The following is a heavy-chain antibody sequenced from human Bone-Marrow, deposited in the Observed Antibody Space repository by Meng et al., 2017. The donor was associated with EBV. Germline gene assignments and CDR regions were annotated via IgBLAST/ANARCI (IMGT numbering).Heavy chain of an antibody. Sequence: QVQVGEAGSEVNKVGSSVKVSVKASGGTFSSYAISWVRQAPGQGLEWMGGIIPIFGTANYAQKFQGRVTITADKSTSTAYMELSSLRSEDTAVYYCARAHRERYSYYFDYWGQGTLVTVSS. CDR2: IIPIFGTA. CDR1: GGTFSSYA. D-gene: IGHD1-1*01. V-gene: IGHV1-69*06. J-gene: IGHJ4*02. CDR3: ARAHRERYSYYFDY.